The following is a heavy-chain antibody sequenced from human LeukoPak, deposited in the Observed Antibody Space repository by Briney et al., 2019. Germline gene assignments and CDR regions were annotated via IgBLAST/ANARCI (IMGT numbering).Heavy chain of an antibody. D-gene: IGHD1-1*01. V-gene: IGHV3-74*01. J-gene: IGHJ4*02. CDR3: ARDYNWNPPDY. Sequence: GRSLRLSCAASGFTFSSHWMHWVRQVPGKGLVWVSRIDSDGRITTYADSVKGRFTISRDNAKNTLYLQMNTLRDEDTAVYYCARDYNWNPPDYWGQGTLVTVSS. CDR1: GFTFSSHW. CDR2: IDSDGRIT.